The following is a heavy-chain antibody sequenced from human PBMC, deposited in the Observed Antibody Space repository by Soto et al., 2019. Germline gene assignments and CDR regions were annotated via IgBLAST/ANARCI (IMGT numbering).Heavy chain of an antibody. CDR3: ARAGCDGGSCYTLVGLRYGMDV. CDR2: ISYDGNNK. V-gene: IGHV3-30-3*01. D-gene: IGHD2-15*01. Sequence: QVQLVESGGDVVQPGRSLRLSCAASGFTFSSYAMYWVRQAPGKGLEWVAVISYDGNNKYYADSVKGRFTISRDNSKNTLYLHMNSLRAEATVVYYCARAGCDGGSCYTLVGLRYGMDVWGQGTTVTVSS. CDR1: GFTFSSYA. J-gene: IGHJ6*02.